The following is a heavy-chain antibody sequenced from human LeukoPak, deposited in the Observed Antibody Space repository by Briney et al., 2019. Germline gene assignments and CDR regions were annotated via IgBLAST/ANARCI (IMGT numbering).Heavy chain of an antibody. CDR2: MNPNSGNT. D-gene: IGHD2-2*01. V-gene: IGHV1-8*02. J-gene: IGHJ5*02. Sequence: ASVKVSCKASGYTFTSYDINWVRQATGQGLEWMGWMNPNSGNTGYAQKFQGRVTMTTDTSTSTAYMELRSLRSDDTAVYYCARDPGGVVVPAASGWFDPWGQGTLVTASS. CDR1: GYTFTSYD. CDR3: ARDPGGVVVPAASGWFDP.